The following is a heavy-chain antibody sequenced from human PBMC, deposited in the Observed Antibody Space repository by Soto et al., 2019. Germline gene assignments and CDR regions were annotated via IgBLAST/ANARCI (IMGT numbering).Heavy chain of an antibody. J-gene: IGHJ4*02. CDR3: ARSPRTTVTTFDY. V-gene: IGHV4-59*02. CDR2: IHNSGSS. CDR1: GDSVSSYY. Sequence: SETLSLTCTVSGDSVSSYYWSWIRQPPGKGLEWIGYIHNSGSSNHSPSLKSRVTLSVDTSKNQLSLKMSSVTAADTAVYYCARSPRTTVTTFDYWGQGTLVTVSS. D-gene: IGHD4-17*01.